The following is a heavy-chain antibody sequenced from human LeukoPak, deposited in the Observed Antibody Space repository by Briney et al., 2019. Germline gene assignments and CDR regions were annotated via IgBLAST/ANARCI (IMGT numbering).Heavy chain of an antibody. CDR3: ARRAVYHFDY. CDR1: KNGFTKYY. CDR2: IYPGDSQT. Sequence: GESLKISCKDSKNGFTKYYIAWVRQMPGRGLELMGIIYPGDSQTRYRPSFQGQVTISVDISISTAYLQWSSLKASDTAMYYCARRAVYHFDYWGQGTLVTVSS. D-gene: IGHD5/OR15-5a*01. J-gene: IGHJ4*02. V-gene: IGHV5-51*01.